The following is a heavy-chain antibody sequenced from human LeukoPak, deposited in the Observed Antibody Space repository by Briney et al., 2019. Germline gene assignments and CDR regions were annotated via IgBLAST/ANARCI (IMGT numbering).Heavy chain of an antibody. CDR3: ARARIDY. D-gene: IGHD1-14*01. J-gene: IGHJ4*02. CDR2: IKPDGSEK. V-gene: IGHV3-7*01. Sequence: GGSLRLSCAASGFTFSDYWMTWVRQAPGKGLEWVANIKPDGSEKCYADSLKGRFTISRDNAKNSLYLQMNSLRAEDTAVYYCARARIDYWGQGTLVTVSS. CDR1: GFTFSDYW.